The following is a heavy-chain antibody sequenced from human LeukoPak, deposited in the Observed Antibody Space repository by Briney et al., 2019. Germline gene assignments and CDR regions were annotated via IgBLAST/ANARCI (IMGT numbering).Heavy chain of an antibody. CDR3: ARVGRYEPFDY. J-gene: IGHJ4*02. CDR2: IYYSGST. CDR1: GGSISSYY. V-gene: IGHV4-59*01. Sequence: SETLSLTCTVSGGSISSYYWNWIRQPPGKGLEWIGYIYYSGSTNYNPSLKSRVTISVDTSKNQFSLKLSSVTAADTAVYYCARVGRYEPFDYWGQGTLVTVSS. D-gene: IGHD3-16*01.